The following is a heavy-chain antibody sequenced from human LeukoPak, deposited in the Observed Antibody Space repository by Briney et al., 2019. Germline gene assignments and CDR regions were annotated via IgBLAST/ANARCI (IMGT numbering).Heavy chain of an antibody. Sequence: SETLSLTCAVYGGSFSGYYWGCIRQPPRKGLEWIGLIYHSGRTNYNRSLMSRVSISVDTSKSQFSLELSSVTAADTAVYYCARGPTYYYDSSGYYDWGQGTLVTVSS. CDR2: IYHSGRT. D-gene: IGHD3-22*01. J-gene: IGHJ4*02. CDR1: GGSFSGYY. CDR3: ARGPTYYYDSSGYYD. V-gene: IGHV4-34*01.